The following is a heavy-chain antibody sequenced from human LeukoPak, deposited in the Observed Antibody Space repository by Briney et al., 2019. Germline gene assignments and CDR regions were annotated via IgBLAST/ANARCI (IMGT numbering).Heavy chain of an antibody. J-gene: IGHJ4*02. CDR2: INPNSGGT. Sequence: ASVKVSCKASGYTFTGYYMHWVRQAPEQGLEWMGRINPNSGGTNYAQKFQGRVTMTRDTSISTAYMELSRLRSDDTAVYYCARDRKAVEMATIIGYWGQGTLVTVSS. D-gene: IGHD5-24*01. CDR3: ARDRKAVEMATIIGY. CDR1: GYTFTGYY. V-gene: IGHV1-2*06.